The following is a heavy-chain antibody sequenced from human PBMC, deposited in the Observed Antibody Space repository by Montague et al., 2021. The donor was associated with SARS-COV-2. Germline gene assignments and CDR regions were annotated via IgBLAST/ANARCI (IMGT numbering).Heavy chain of an antibody. CDR3: ARIVSFYYGMDV. J-gene: IGHJ6*02. V-gene: IGHV3-33*01. CDR2: IWYDGSNK. Sequence: SLRLSCEASGFTFSSYGMHWVRQAPGKGLEWVAVIWYDGSNKYYADSVKGRFTISRDNSKNTLYLQMNSLRAEDTAVYYCARIVSFYYGMDVWGQGTTVTVSS. D-gene: IGHD3-16*02. CDR1: GFTFSSYG.